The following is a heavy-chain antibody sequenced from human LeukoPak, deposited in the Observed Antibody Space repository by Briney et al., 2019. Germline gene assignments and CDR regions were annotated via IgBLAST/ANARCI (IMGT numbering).Heavy chain of an antibody. CDR2: VSWNSGSI. D-gene: IGHD4-17*01. CDR3: TKDIDGDYRFGVDF. Sequence: GGSLRLSCAASGVTFDDYATHWVRQVPAKGLEWVSGVSWNSGSIGYADSVKGRFTISRDNAKNSLYLQMNSLRAEDTALYYCTKDIDGDYRFGVDFWGQGTLVTVSS. J-gene: IGHJ4*02. CDR1: GVTFDDYA. V-gene: IGHV3-9*01.